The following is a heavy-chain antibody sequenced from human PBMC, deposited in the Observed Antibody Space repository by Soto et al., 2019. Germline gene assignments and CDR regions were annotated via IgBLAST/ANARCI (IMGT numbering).Heavy chain of an antibody. CDR2: INPNSGGT. V-gene: IGHV1-2*02. J-gene: IGHJ1*01. D-gene: IGHD3-22*01. CDR3: ARVHSSGYHKFFQQ. CDR1: GYTFTGYY. Sequence: ASVKVSCKASGYTFTGYYIHWVRQAPGQGLEWMGWINPNSGGTNYAQKFQGRVTMTRDTSISTAYMELSRLRSDDTAVYYCARVHSSGYHKFFQQSGQGTRVTVSS.